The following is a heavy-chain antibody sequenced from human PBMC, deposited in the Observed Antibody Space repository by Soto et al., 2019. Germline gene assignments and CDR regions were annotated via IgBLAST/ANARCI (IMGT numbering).Heavy chain of an antibody. CDR2: VTGSGDRT. V-gene: IGHV3-23*01. Sequence: EVQLLESGGGLVQTGGSLRLSCAASGCTFSSYALRWVRQAPGKWLEWVSAVTGSGDRTYYADSVKGRRTISRDNSKNTLSLEMNSLRAEDTAVYYCAKGLGRGSYAASDSWGQGNLVTVSS. D-gene: IGHD1-26*01. CDR1: GCTFSSYA. CDR3: AKGLGRGSYAASDS. J-gene: IGHJ5*01.